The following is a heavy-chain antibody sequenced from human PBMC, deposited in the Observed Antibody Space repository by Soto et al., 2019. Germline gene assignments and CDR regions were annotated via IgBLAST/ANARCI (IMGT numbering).Heavy chain of an antibody. Sequence: GGAPRLSCAASGFTLCSYAMSWGRPAPGKGLEWVSAISGSGGSTYYADSVKGRFTISRDNSKNTLYLQMNSLRAEDTAVYYCAKDLGFAQWPDAFDIWGQGTMVTVSS. V-gene: IGHV3-23*01. CDR2: ISGSGGST. D-gene: IGHD6-19*01. CDR1: GFTLCSYA. J-gene: IGHJ3*02. CDR3: AKDLGFAQWPDAFDI.